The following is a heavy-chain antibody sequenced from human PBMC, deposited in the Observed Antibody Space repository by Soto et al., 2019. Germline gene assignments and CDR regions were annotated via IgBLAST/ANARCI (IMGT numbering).Heavy chain of an antibody. D-gene: IGHD2-2*01. CDR1: GGSISSSNW. CDR3: ARDPVGYCSSTTCTLFDY. Sequence: QVQLQESGPGLVKPSGTLSLTCAVSGGSISSSNWWNWVRQPPGKGLEWIGEIFHSGSTNYNPSLKSRVTISVDKSKNQFSLKLTSVTAADTAVYYCARDPVGYCSSTTCTLFDYWGQGTLVTVSS. CDR2: IFHSGST. V-gene: IGHV4-4*02. J-gene: IGHJ4*02.